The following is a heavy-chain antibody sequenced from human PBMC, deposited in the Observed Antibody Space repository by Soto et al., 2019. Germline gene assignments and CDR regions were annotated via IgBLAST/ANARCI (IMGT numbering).Heavy chain of an antibody. CDR3: ARGGLQHALNV. D-gene: IGHD6-13*01. CDR2: VNNDGTDT. J-gene: IGHJ6*02. Sequence: EVQLVESGGGLVQPGGSLRLSCAASGFTFSNYWMYWVRQAPGKGLVWVSRVNNDGTDTTHADSVKGRFTISRDNAENTLYLQLNSLRAEDTAVYYCARGGLQHALNVWGQGSTVTVSS. V-gene: IGHV3-74*03. CDR1: GFTFSNYW.